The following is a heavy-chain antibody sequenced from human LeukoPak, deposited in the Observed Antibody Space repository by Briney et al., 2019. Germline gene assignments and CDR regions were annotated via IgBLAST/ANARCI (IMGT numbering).Heavy chain of an antibody. CDR3: ARERGTIAVPYYFDF. D-gene: IGHD2-15*01. CDR1: GGSISNYY. CDR2: ISTSGST. J-gene: IGHJ4*02. V-gene: IGHV4-4*07. Sequence: PSETLSLTCSVSGGSISNYYWSWIRQPAGKGLDWIGRISTSGSTNYKPSLRSRVTISMDASKDQFSLRLSSVTAADTAVYYCARERGTIAVPYYFDFWGPGILVTVFS.